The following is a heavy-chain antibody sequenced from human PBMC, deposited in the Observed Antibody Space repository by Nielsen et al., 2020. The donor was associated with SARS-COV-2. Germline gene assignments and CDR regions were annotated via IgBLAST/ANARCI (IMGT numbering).Heavy chain of an antibody. CDR1: GFTFSTYG. D-gene: IGHD3-3*01. V-gene: IGHV3-30*18. CDR2: ISYDGSDE. CDR3: AKDGEGDLWSGPSPLDY. J-gene: IGHJ4*02. Sequence: GGSLRLSCAASGFTFSTYGIHWVRQAPGKGLEWVATISYDGSDEHYADSVKGRFTISRDNSKNTLYLQLTSLRADDTAVYFCAKDGEGDLWSGPSPLDYWGQGTLVTVSS.